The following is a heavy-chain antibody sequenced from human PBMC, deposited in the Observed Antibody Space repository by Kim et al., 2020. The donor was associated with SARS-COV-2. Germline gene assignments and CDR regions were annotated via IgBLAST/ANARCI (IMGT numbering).Heavy chain of an antibody. Sequence: SETLSLTCAVYGGSFSGYYWSWIRQPPGKGLXXIGEXNHSGRTNYNPSLKSRVTXSVDXXKNQXPLKLXSVTAADAALYFCAXRLSXXSGWXSHYXXLWGXXILVXVSS. J-gene: IGHJ2*01. V-gene: IGHV4-34*01. CDR2: XNHSGRT. D-gene: IGHD3-10*01. CDR3: AXRLSXXSGWXSHYXXL. CDR1: GGSFSGYY.